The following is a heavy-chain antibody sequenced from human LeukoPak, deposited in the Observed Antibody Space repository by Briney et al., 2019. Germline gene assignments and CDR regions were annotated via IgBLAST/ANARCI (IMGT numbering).Heavy chain of an antibody. D-gene: IGHD3-22*01. CDR2: IIPIFGTA. V-gene: IGHV1-69*13. J-gene: IGHJ4*02. CDR3: ARDESRYYYDSSGYYPPHFDY. CDR1: GGTFSSYA. Sequence: ASVKVSCMASGGTFSSYAISWVRQAPGQGLEWMGGIIPIFGTANYAQKFQGRVTITADESTSTAYMELSSLRSEDTAVYYCARDESRYYYDSSGYYPPHFDYWGQGTLVTVSS.